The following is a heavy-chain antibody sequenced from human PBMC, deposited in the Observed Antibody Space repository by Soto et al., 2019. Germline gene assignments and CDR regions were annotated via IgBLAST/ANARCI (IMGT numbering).Heavy chain of an antibody. CDR1: GITFSSHA. D-gene: IGHD2-2*01. Sequence: EVKLMESGGGLVQPRGSLRLSCAVSGITFSSHAMSWVRQAPGKGLKWVATINGGGGATYYADSVKGRFTVSRDNSKNTLYLHMKSLRVEDTAVYYCAKDPGYCVRSSCLGAGWFDPWAQGTLVIVSS. CDR2: INGGGGAT. V-gene: IGHV3-23*01. CDR3: AKDPGYCVRSSCLGAGWFDP. J-gene: IGHJ5*02.